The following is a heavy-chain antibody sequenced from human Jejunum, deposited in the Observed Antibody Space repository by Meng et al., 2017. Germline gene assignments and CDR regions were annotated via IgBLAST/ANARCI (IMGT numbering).Heavy chain of an antibody. CDR2: INQNGRT. D-gene: IGHD2-15*01. J-gene: IGHJ5*02. V-gene: IGHV4-34*01. CDR3: VRGRDPMVVGELDP. Sequence: QVHLRQWGAGLLKPSETLSLTCGVYGGSFNSYFWNWIRQPPGKGLEWIGEINQNGRTNYNPSLKSRVTISMDKSKKEFSLRLASVTAADTALYDCVRGRDPMVVGELDPWGQGTLVTVSS. CDR1: GGSFNSYF.